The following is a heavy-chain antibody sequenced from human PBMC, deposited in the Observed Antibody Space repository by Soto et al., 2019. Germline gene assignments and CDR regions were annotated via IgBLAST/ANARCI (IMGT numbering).Heavy chain of an antibody. Sequence: EVQLVESGGALVQPGGPLRLSCEASGFTFSTSWMNWARQAPGKGLVWVSRISPDGSDTSYADSVKGRFTVSRDNAKNTLYLQVNSLRAEVTAVSYCASLDSALTVVPAVVQDFWGRGTLVTVSS. J-gene: IGHJ4*02. CDR1: GFTFSTSW. CDR2: ISPDGSDT. V-gene: IGHV3-74*01. D-gene: IGHD1-1*01. CDR3: ASLDSALTVVPAVVQDF.